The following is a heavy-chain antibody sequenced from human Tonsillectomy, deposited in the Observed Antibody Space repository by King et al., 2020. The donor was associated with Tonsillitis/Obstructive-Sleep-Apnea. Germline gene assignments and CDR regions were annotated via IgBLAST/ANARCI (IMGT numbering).Heavy chain of an antibody. D-gene: IGHD2-21*01. CDR1: GGSIRSSSNY. Sequence: VPLQESGPGLVKPSETLSLTCTVSGGSIRSSSNYWGWIRQPPGKGLEWIGSIYYSGSTYYRPSLKSRVTISVDTSKNQFSLKLSSVTAADTAVYYCARHDGPYCGGDCYFGTHYWGQGTLVTVSS. CDR2: IYYSGST. CDR3: ARHDGPYCGGDCYFGTHY. J-gene: IGHJ4*02. V-gene: IGHV4-39*01.